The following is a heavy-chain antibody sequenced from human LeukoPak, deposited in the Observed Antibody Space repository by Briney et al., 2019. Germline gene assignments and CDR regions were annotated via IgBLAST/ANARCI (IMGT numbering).Heavy chain of an antibody. V-gene: IGHV3-30*04. D-gene: IGHD3-22*01. CDR1: GFTFSSYA. J-gene: IGHJ5*02. Sequence: PGRSLRLSCAASGFTFSSYAMHWVRQAPGKGLEWVAVISYDGSNKYYADSVKGRFTISRDNSKNTLYLQMNSPRAEDTAVYYCARDYYDSSGYPWFDPWGQGTLVTVSS. CDR2: ISYDGSNK. CDR3: ARDYYDSSGYPWFDP.